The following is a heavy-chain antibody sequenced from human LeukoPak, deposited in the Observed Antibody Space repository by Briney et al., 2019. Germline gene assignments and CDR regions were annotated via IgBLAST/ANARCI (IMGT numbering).Heavy chain of an antibody. V-gene: IGHV4-4*02. Sequence: SGTLSLTCAVSGGSISSSNWWSWVRQPPGKGLEWIGEIYHSGSTNYNPSLKSRVTISVDKSKNQFSLKLSSVTAADTAVYYCASRSYGHTSGYDWFDPWGQGTLVTVSS. CDR1: GGSISSSNW. J-gene: IGHJ5*02. CDR2: IYHSGST. CDR3: ASRSYGHTSGYDWFDP. D-gene: IGHD5-18*01.